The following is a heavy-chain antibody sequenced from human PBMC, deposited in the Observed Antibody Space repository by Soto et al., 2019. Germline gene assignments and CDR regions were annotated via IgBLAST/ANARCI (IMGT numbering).Heavy chain of an antibody. D-gene: IGHD6-13*01. CDR3: AKDGYSSSWYSHYFDY. CDR2: ISYDGSNK. V-gene: IGHV3-30*18. CDR1: GFTFSSYG. Sequence: QVQLVESGGGVVQPGRSLRLSCAASGFTFSSYGMHWVRQAPGKGLEWVAVISYDGSNKYYADSVKGRFTIPRDNSTNTVYLQMNSLRAGDTAVYYCAKDGYSSSWYSHYFDYWGQGTLVTVSS. J-gene: IGHJ4*02.